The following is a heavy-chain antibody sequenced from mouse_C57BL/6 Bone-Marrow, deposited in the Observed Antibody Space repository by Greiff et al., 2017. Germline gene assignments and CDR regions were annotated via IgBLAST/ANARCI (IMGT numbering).Heavy chain of an antibody. CDR3: TTWGYYGSSYAFAY. J-gene: IGHJ3*01. CDR1: GFNIKDDY. V-gene: IGHV14-4*01. CDR2: IDPENGDT. D-gene: IGHD1-1*01. Sequence: VQLKQSGAELVRPGASVKLSCTASGFNIKDDYMHWVKQRPEQGLEWIGWIDPENGDTEYASKFQGKATITADTSSNTAYLQLSSLTSEDTAVYYCTTWGYYGSSYAFAYWGQGTLVTVSA.